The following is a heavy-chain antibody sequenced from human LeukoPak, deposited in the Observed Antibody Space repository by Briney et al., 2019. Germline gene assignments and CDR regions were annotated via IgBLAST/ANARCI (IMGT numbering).Heavy chain of an antibody. Sequence: WASVKVSCTASGGTFSSYAISWVRQAPGQGLEWMGGIIPIFGTANYAQKFQGRVTITADESTSTAYMELSSLRSEDTAVYYCARDADSSSSWDSYGMDVWGQGTTVTVSS. CDR1: GGTFSSYA. D-gene: IGHD6-6*01. V-gene: IGHV1-69*13. CDR3: ARDADSSSSWDSYGMDV. CDR2: IIPIFGTA. J-gene: IGHJ6*02.